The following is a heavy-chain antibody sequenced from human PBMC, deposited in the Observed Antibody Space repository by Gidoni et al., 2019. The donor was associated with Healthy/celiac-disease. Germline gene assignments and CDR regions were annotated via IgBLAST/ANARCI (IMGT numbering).Heavy chain of an antibody. Sequence: QVQLVQSGAEVKKPGSSVKVSCKASGGTFSSYAISWVRQAPGQGLEWMGGIIPIFGTANYAQKFQGRVTITADESTSTAYMELSSLRSEDTAVYYCARDRITIFGVVINYYYGMDVWGQGTTVTVSS. V-gene: IGHV1-69*01. CDR3: ARDRITIFGVVINYYYGMDV. J-gene: IGHJ6*02. CDR2: IIPIFGTA. D-gene: IGHD3-3*01. CDR1: GGTFSSYA.